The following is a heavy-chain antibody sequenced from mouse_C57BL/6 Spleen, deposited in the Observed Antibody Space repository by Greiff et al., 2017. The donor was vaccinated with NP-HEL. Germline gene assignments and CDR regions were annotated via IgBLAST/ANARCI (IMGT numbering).Heavy chain of an antibody. Sequence: VQRVESGAELARPGASVKMSCKASGYTFTSYTMHWVKQRPGQGLEWIGYINPSSGYTKYNQKFKDKATLTADKSSSTAYMQLSSLTSEDSTVYYCARAGGNSYYYAMDYWGQGTSVTVSS. D-gene: IGHD2-1*01. CDR2: INPSSGYT. CDR1: GYTFTSYT. V-gene: IGHV1-4*01. CDR3: ARAGGNSYYYAMDY. J-gene: IGHJ4*01.